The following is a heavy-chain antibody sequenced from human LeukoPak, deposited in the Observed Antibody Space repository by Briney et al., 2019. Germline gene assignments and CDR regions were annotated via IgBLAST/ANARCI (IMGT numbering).Heavy chain of an antibody. CDR2: MNPNSGNT. Sequence: ASVKVSCKASGYTFTSYAMHWVRQAPGQRLEWMGWMNPNSGNTGYAQKFQGRVTMTRDTSISTAYMELTSLTSEDTAVYYCARRLAAAGYLPDYWGPGTLVTVSS. D-gene: IGHD6-13*01. CDR1: GYTFTSYA. V-gene: IGHV1-8*02. J-gene: IGHJ4*02. CDR3: ARRLAAAGYLPDY.